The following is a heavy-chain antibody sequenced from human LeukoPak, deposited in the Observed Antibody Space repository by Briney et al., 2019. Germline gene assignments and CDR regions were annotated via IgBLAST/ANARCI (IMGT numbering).Heavy chain of an antibody. V-gene: IGHV3-74*01. J-gene: IGHJ4*02. Sequence: SGGSLRLSCAASGFTFSNYIMNWVRQAPGKGVVWVSRIKGDGSTTTYADSVKGRFTISRDNAKNTLYLQMNSLRAEDTAVYYCARVVDTHFDYWGQGTLVTVSS. CDR1: GFTFSNYI. CDR3: ARVVDTHFDY. CDR2: IKGDGSTT. D-gene: IGHD5-18*01.